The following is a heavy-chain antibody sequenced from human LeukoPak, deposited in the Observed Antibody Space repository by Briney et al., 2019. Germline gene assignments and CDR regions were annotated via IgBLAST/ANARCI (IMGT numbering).Heavy chain of an antibody. V-gene: IGHV4-59*01. Sequence: SETLSLTCTVSGGAISYYYWNWIRQPPGKGLEWIGYIYYTGNTNYNPSLKSRVTISVDTSKNQFSLKLSSVTAADTAVYYCARVPSTMNYYYYMDVWGTGTTVTISS. J-gene: IGHJ6*03. CDR1: GGAISYYY. D-gene: IGHD3-22*01. CDR3: ARVPSTMNYYYYMDV. CDR2: IYYTGNT.